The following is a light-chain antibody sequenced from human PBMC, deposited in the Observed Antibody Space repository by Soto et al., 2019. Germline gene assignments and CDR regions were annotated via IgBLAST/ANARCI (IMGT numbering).Light chain of an antibody. Sequence: QSVLTQPPSASGTPGQRVFISCSGSSSNIGGTNYAYWYQQLPGAAPKLLMHSNNLRPSGVPERISGSKSGTSASLAISGLRSEDEAVYYCASWDDSLGAVLFGGGTKATVL. CDR2: SNN. J-gene: IGLJ2*01. V-gene: IGLV1-47*02. CDR1: SSNIGGTNY. CDR3: ASWDDSLGAVL.